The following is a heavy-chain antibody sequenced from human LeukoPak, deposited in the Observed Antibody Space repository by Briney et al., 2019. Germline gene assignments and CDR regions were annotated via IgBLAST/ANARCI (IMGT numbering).Heavy chain of an antibody. J-gene: IGHJ1*01. CDR2: IYSGGST. D-gene: IGHD2-21*02. CDR1: GFSVSSNY. V-gene: IGHV3-53*01. Sequence: GGSLRLSCAASGFSVSSNYMSWVRQAPGKGLEWVSVIYSGGSTYYADSVKGRFTISRDNSKNKPYLQMKSLRAEDTAVYYCARTDETAPAEDFQHWGQGTLVTVSS. CDR3: ARTDETAPAEDFQH.